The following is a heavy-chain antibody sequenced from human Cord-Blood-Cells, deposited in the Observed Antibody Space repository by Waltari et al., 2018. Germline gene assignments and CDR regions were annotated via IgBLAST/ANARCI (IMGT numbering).Heavy chain of an antibody. CDR3: ARGDSSSWYYYYGMDV. CDR2: MNTNSGNT. CDR1: GYTFTSYD. D-gene: IGHD6-13*01. V-gene: IGHV1-8*01. Sequence: QVQLVQSGAEVKKPGASVKVSCKASGYTFTSYDINWVRQATGQGLEWMGWMNTNSGNTGYAQKFQGRVTMTRNTSISTAYMELSSLRSEDTAVYYCARGDSSSWYYYYGMDVWGQGTTVTVAS. J-gene: IGHJ6*02.